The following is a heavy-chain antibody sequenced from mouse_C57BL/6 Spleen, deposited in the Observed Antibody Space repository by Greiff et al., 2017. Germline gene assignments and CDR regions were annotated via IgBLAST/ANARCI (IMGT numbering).Heavy chain of an antibody. J-gene: IGHJ4*01. CDR3: AREGSSLDYAMDY. CDR2: IYPGDGDT. D-gene: IGHD1-1*01. CDR1: GYAFSSSW. Sequence: QVQLQQSGPELVKPGASVKISCKASGYAFSSSWMNWVKQRPGKGLEWIGRIYPGDGDTNYNGKFKGKATLTADKSSSTAYMQLSSLTSEDSAVYFCAREGSSLDYAMDYWGQGTSVTVSS. V-gene: IGHV1-82*01.